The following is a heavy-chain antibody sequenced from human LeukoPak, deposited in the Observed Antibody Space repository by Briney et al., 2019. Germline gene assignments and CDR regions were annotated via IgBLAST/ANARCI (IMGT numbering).Heavy chain of an antibody. CDR3: ARAPARARLDY. Sequence: PGGSLRLSCAASGFTFSRYWMYWVRQAPGKGLEWVASIKLDGSEQYYVDSVEGRFTISRDNAKSSLYLQMNSLRAEDTAVYYCARAPARARLDYWGQGTLVTVSS. CDR2: IKLDGSEQ. CDR1: GFTFSRYW. V-gene: IGHV3-7*01. J-gene: IGHJ4*02. D-gene: IGHD6-6*01.